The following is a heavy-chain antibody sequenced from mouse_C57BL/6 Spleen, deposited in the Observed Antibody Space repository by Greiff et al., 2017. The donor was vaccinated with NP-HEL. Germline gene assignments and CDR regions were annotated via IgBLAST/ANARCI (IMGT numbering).Heavy chain of an antibody. V-gene: IGHV1-54*01. CDR2: INPGSGGT. Sequence: QVQLQQSGAELVRPGTSVKVSCKASGYAFTNYLIEWVKQRPGQGLEWIGVINPGSGGTNYTEKFKGKATLTADTSSSTAYMQLSSLTSEDSAVYFCARTAQAEVWFAYWGQGTLVTVSA. CDR3: ARTAQAEVWFAY. CDR1: GYAFTNYL. D-gene: IGHD3-2*02. J-gene: IGHJ3*01.